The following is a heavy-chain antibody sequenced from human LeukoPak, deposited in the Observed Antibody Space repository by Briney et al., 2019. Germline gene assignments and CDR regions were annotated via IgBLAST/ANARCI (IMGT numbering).Heavy chain of an antibody. CDR3: AKGGNYAPLDY. J-gene: IGHJ4*02. CDR2: ISTSGSDT. V-gene: IGHV3-23*01. D-gene: IGHD1-7*01. Sequence: GGSPRLSCAASGFTFSSSAMTWVRQAPGKGLEWVSAISTSGSDTIYTDSVKDRFTISRDNSKNTLYLQINSLRAEDTAVYYCAKGGNYAPLDYWGQGSLVTVSS. CDR1: GFTFSSSA.